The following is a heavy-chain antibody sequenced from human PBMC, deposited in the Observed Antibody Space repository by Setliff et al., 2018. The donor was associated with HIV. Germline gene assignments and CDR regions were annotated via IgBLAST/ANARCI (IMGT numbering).Heavy chain of an antibody. CDR3: ARPYGSGTKKYRWWYFDY. CDR2: INHSGST. V-gene: IGHV4-34*01. Sequence: SETLSLTCAVSGGSFSGYYWSWIRQPPGKGLEWIGEINHSGSTNYNPSLKSRVTISVDTSKNQFSLKLSSVTAADTAVYYCARPYGSGTKKYRWWYFDYWGQGTLVTVSS. J-gene: IGHJ4*02. CDR1: GGSFSGYY. D-gene: IGHD3-10*01.